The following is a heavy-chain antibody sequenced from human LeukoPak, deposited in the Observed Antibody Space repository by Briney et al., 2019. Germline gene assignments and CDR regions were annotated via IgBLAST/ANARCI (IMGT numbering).Heavy chain of an antibody. D-gene: IGHD2-2*01. J-gene: IGHJ3*02. CDR3: AKEIVVVPAAIGHDAFDI. CDR1: GYTLTELS. CDR2: FDPEDGET. V-gene: IGHV1-24*01. Sequence: ASVKVSCKVSGYTLTELSMHWVRQAPGKGLEWMGGFDPEDGETIYAQKFQGRVTMTEDTSTDTAYMELSSLRSEDTAVYYCAKEIVVVPAAIGHDAFDIWGQGTMVTVSS.